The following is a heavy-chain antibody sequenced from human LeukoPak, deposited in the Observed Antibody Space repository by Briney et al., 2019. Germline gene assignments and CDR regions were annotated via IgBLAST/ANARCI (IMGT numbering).Heavy chain of an antibody. CDR1: GFTFSSYA. D-gene: IGHD1-26*01. CDR3: VKDLGRYRNNCFDY. Sequence: AGGSLRLSCAASGFTFSSYAMSWVRQAPEKGLEWVSTISGSGGGTYYADSVKGRFTISRDDSKNTLYLQMNSLRAEDTAVYYCVKDLGRYRNNCFDYWGRGTLVTAAS. CDR2: ISGSGGGT. J-gene: IGHJ4*02. V-gene: IGHV3-23*01.